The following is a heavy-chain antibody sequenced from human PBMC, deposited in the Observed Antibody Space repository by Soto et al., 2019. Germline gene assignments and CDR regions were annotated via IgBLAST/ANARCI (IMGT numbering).Heavy chain of an antibody. CDR3: ARRTAQYSFDY. CDR1: GGTFSSYT. J-gene: IGHJ4*02. Sequence: SVKVSCKASGGTFSSYTISWVRQAPGQGLEWMGRIIPILGIANYAQKFQGRVTMTRDTSTTMVYLELSSLRSDDTAVYYCARRTAQYSFDYWGQGTLVTVSS. V-gene: IGHV1-69*02. CDR2: IIPILGIA. D-gene: IGHD2-21*02.